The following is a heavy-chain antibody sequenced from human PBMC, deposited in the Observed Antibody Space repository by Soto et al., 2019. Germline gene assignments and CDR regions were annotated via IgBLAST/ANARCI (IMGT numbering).Heavy chain of an antibody. V-gene: IGHV2-5*02. J-gene: IGHJ3*02. D-gene: IGHD6-19*01. CDR1: GFSLSTSGVG. CDR3: AHWPGYSSGWLRACDI. CDR2: IYWDDDK. Sequence: QITLKESGPTLVKPTQTLTLTCTFSGFSLSTSGVGVGWIRQPPGKALEWLALIYWDDDKRYSPSLKSRLTSANDTSKNQVVLTMTNMDPVDTATYYCAHWPGYSSGWLRACDIWGQGTMVTVSS.